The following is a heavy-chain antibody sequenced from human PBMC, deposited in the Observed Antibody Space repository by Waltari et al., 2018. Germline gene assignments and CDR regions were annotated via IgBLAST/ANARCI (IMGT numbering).Heavy chain of an antibody. Sequence: QVQLVQSGAEVKKPGSSVKVSCKASGGTFSSYAIRWVRQAPGQGLEWMGGIIPIFGTANYAQKFQGRVTITTDESTSTAYMELSSLRSEDTAVYYCATASGSYRFYYYYGMDVWGQGTTVTVSS. CDR1: GGTFSSYA. V-gene: IGHV1-69*05. CDR2: IIPIFGTA. CDR3: ATASGSYRFYYYYGMDV. D-gene: IGHD1-26*01. J-gene: IGHJ6*02.